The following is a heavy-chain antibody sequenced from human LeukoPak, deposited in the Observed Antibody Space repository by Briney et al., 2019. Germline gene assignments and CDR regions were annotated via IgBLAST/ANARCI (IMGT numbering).Heavy chain of an antibody. Sequence: HGESLKISCKGSGYSFTSYWIGWVRQMPGKGLEWMGSIYADDSDTRYSPSFQGQVTISADKPSSTAYLQWSSLKASDTAMYYCARLFTTFGEVIHAFDVWGQGTLVTVSS. CDR1: GYSFTSYW. CDR3: ARLFTTFGEVIHAFDV. CDR2: IYADDSDT. V-gene: IGHV5-51*01. J-gene: IGHJ3*01. D-gene: IGHD3-3*01.